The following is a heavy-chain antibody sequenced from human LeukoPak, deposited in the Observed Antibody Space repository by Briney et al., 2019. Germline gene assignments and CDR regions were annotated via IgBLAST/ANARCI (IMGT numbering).Heavy chain of an antibody. CDR3: ARDLYYYGSGSYYPTDWYFDL. Sequence: SETLSLTCTVSGGSISSYYWSWIRQPAGKGLEWIGRIYTSGSTNYNPSLKSRVSVSVDTSKNQFSLKLSSVTAADRAVYYCARDLYYYGSGSYYPTDWYFDLWGRGTLVTVSS. D-gene: IGHD3-10*01. CDR1: GGSISSYY. J-gene: IGHJ2*01. CDR2: IYTSGST. V-gene: IGHV4-4*07.